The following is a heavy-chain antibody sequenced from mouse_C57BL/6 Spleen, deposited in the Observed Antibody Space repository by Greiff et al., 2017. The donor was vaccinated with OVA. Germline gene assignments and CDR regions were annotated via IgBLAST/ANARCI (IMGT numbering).Heavy chain of an antibody. CDR1: GFTFSSYG. CDR2: ISSGGSYT. J-gene: IGHJ2*01. D-gene: IGHD1-1*01. Sequence: DVKLVESGGDLVKPGGSLKLSCAASGFTFSSYGMSWVRQTPDKRLEWVATISSGGSYTYYPDSVKGRFTISRDNAKNTLYLQMSSLKSEDTAMYYCARLVTTVVAPYYFDYWGQGTTLTVSS. CDR3: ARLVTTVVAPYYFDY. V-gene: IGHV5-6*02.